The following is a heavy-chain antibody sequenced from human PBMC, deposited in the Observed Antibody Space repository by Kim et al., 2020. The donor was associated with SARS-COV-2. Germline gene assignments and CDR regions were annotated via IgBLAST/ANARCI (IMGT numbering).Heavy chain of an antibody. CDR3: ASSYSSGWYDY. V-gene: IGHV1-3*01. CDR2: INADNGNT. D-gene: IGHD6-19*01. Sequence: ASVKVSCKASGYTFTSYAMHWARQAPGQRLEWMGWINADNGNTKYSQKLQDRVTITRDTSASTAYMELSSLRSEDTAVYYCASSYSSGWYDYWGQGTLVTVSS. CDR1: GYTFTSYA. J-gene: IGHJ4*02.